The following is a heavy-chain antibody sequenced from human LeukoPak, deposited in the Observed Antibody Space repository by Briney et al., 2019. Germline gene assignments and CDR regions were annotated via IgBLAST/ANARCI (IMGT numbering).Heavy chain of an antibody. Sequence: GGSLRLSCVASGFTFSSYSMNWVRQAPGKGLEWVSSIGSGRVYIYYADSVKGRFTISRDNAKNSLYLLMNSLRAEDTAVYYCARAISGSYYAFDIWGQGTMVTVSS. CDR2: IGSGRVYI. CDR3: ARAISGSYYAFDI. V-gene: IGHV3-21*01. J-gene: IGHJ3*02. D-gene: IGHD1-26*01. CDR1: GFTFSSYS.